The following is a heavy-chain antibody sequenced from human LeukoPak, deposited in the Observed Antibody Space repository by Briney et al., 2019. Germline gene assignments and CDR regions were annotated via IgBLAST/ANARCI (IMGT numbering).Heavy chain of an antibody. CDR2: ISGSGGST. Sequence: QPGGSLRLSCAASGFTFSSYAMSWVRQAPGKGLEWVSAISGSGGSTYYADSVKGRFTISRDNSKNSLYLQMNSLRAEDTAVYYCAKSLGEGWALDYWGQGTLVTVSS. V-gene: IGHV3-23*01. CDR3: AKSLGEGWALDY. CDR1: GFTFSSYA. D-gene: IGHD3-16*02. J-gene: IGHJ4*02.